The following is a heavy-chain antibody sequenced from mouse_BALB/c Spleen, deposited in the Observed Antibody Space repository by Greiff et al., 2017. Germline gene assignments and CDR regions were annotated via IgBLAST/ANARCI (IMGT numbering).Heavy chain of an antibody. CDR2: ISNGGGST. J-gene: IGHJ2*01. V-gene: IGHV5-12-2*01. CDR1: GFTFSSYT. Sequence: EVKLVESGGGLVQPGGSLKLSCAASGFTFSSYTMSWVRQTPEKRLEWVAYISNGGGSTYYPDTVKGRFTISRDNAKNTLYLQISSLKSEDTAMYYCARGGSSYYFDYWGQGTTLTVSS. CDR3: ARGGSSYYFDY. D-gene: IGHD1-1*01.